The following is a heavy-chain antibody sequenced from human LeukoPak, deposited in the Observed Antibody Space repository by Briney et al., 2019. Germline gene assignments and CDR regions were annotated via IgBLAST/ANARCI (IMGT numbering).Heavy chain of an antibody. V-gene: IGHV1-18*01. CDR3: ARGRDELGPMGRANFDY. J-gene: IGHJ4*02. Sequence: ASVKVSCKASGYTFTSYGISWVRQAPGQGLEWMGWISAYNGNTNYAQKLQGRVTMTTDTSTSTAYMELRSLRSDDTAVYYCARGRDELGPMGRANFDYWGQGTLVTVSS. CDR1: GYTFTSYG. CDR2: ISAYNGNT. D-gene: IGHD7-27*01.